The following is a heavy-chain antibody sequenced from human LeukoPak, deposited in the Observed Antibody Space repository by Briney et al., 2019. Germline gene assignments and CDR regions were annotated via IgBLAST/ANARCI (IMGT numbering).Heavy chain of an antibody. V-gene: IGHV3-7*01. CDR3: ARGRYSSSSWFDP. D-gene: IGHD6-13*01. J-gene: IGHJ5*02. Sequence: GGSLRLSCAASGFTFSNYWMSWVRQAPGKGLEWVANIKQDGSEKYYVDSVKGRFTISRDNAKNSLYLQMNSLRAEDTAVYYCARGRYSSSSWFDPWGQGTLVTVSS. CDR1: GFTFSNYW. CDR2: IKQDGSEK.